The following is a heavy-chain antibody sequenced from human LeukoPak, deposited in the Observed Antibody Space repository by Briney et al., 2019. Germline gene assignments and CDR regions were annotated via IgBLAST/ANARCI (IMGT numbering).Heavy chain of an antibody. CDR2: IKEDGGEI. V-gene: IGHV3-7*01. CDR1: GITFSRSW. CDR3: AKDPYSTNWYYFDY. D-gene: IGHD6-13*01. J-gene: IGHJ4*02. Sequence: GGSLRLSCAASGITFSRSWMSWVRQAPGKGLEWVAFIKEDGGEIFYVDSVKGRFTISRDNSKNTLYLEMNSLRAEDTAVYYCAKDPYSTNWYYFDYWGQGTLVTVSS.